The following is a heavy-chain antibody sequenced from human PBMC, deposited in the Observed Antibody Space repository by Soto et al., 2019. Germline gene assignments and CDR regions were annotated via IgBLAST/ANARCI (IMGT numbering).Heavy chain of an antibody. CDR1: GFTFSDHY. J-gene: IGHJ4*02. V-gene: IGHV3-11*01. Sequence: GGSLRLSCAASGFTFSDHYMRWIRQAPGKGLEWVSYISSSGDIIYYADSVKGRFTISRDNAKNSLYLQMNSLRAEDTAVYYCARDLGYYDSSGYFDYWGQGTLVTISS. CDR3: ARDLGYYDSSGYFDY. CDR2: ISSSGDII. D-gene: IGHD3-22*01.